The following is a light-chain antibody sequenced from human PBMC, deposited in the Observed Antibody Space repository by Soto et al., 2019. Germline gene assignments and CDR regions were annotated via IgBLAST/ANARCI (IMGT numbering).Light chain of an antibody. J-gene: IGKJ1*01. Sequence: DIQMTQSPSSLSASVGDRVTITCRASQGISNYLAWYQQKPGKVPKLLIYAASTLQSGVPSRFSGSGSGTXXXXXXXXLQPEDVXXYYCQKYNSAPQTFGQGTKVEIK. CDR3: QKYNSAPQT. CDR1: QGISNY. V-gene: IGKV1-27*01. CDR2: AAS.